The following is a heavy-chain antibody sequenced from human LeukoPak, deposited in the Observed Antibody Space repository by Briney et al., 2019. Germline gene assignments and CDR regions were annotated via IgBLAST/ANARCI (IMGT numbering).Heavy chain of an antibody. CDR2: ISSSGRTI. D-gene: IGHD4/OR15-4a*01. CDR3: ARFRSVLWDFDY. J-gene: IGHJ4*02. CDR1: GFTFSTYS. V-gene: IGHV3-48*02. Sequence: GGSLRLSCAASGFTFSTYSMNWVRQAPGKGLEWVSYISSSGRTIHHADSVKGRFTISRDNAKNSPYLQMNSLRDEDTAVYYCARFRSVLWDFDYWGQGTLVTVSS.